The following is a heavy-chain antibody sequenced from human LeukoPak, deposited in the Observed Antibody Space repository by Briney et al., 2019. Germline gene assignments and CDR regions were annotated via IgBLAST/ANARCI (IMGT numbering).Heavy chain of an antibody. CDR3: AKDRVRLYADKGWFDP. Sequence: GGSLRLSCAASGFTFSSYAMSWVRQAPGKGLEWVSAISGSGGSTYYADSVKGRFTISRDNSKNTLYLQMNSLRAEDTAVYYCAKDRVRLYADKGWFDPWGQGTLVTVSS. D-gene: IGHD5/OR15-5a*01. CDR1: GFTFSSYA. CDR2: ISGSGGST. J-gene: IGHJ5*02. V-gene: IGHV3-23*01.